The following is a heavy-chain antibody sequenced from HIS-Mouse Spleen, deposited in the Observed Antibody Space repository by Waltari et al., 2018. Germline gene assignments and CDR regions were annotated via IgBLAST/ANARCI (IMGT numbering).Heavy chain of an antibody. J-gene: IGHJ5*02. CDR1: GYTFTGYY. Sequence: QVQLVQSGAEVKKPGASVKVSCKASGYTFTGYYMHWVRQAPGQGLEWMGLINPNSGGTNYAQKFQGRVTMTRDTSISTAYMELSRLRSDDTAVYYCARGSGRWELLLPNWFDPWGQGTLVAVSS. V-gene: IGHV1-2*02. CDR2: INPNSGGT. D-gene: IGHD1-26*01. CDR3: ARGSGRWELLLPNWFDP.